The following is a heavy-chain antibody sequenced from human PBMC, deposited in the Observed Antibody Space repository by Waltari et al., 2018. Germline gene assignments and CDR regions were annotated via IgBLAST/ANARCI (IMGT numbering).Heavy chain of an antibody. V-gene: IGHV4-38-2*02. D-gene: IGHD2-21*01. Sequence: QVQLQESGPGLVKPSETLSLTCAVSGYSISSGYYWGWIRQPPGKGLEWIGSIYHSGSTYYNPSLKSRVTISVDTSKNQFSLKLSSVTAADTAVYYCARDVSGPRTHMAPFDYWGQGTLVTVSS. CDR2: IYHSGST. J-gene: IGHJ4*02. CDR1: GYSISSGYY. CDR3: ARDVSGPRTHMAPFDY.